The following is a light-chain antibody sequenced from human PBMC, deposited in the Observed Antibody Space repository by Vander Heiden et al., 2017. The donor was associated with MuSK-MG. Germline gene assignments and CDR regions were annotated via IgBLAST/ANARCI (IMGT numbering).Light chain of an antibody. V-gene: IGLV2-23*02. CDR2: EVS. J-gene: IGLJ1*01. Sequence: QSALTQPASVSGSPGQSITISCTGTSSDVGSYNLVSWYQQHPGKAPKLMIYEVSKRPSGVSNRFSGSKSGNTASLTISGLQAEDEADYYCCSYAGGSTYVFGTGTKVTGL. CDR1: SSDVGSYNL. CDR3: CSYAGGSTYV.